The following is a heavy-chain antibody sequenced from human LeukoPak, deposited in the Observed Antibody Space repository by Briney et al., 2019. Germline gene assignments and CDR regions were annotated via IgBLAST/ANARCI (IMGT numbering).Heavy chain of an antibody. Sequence: TSETLSLTCTVSGGSISSDSFYWGWIRQPPGKGLEWIGSISYSGSTYYNPSLKSRVTISLDTSKNQFSLKLSSVTAADTAVYYCARREGSNWFYFDSWGQGTLVTVSS. D-gene: IGHD5-24*01. CDR2: ISYSGST. CDR3: ARREGSNWFYFDS. V-gene: IGHV4-39*01. CDR1: GGSISSDSFY. J-gene: IGHJ4*02.